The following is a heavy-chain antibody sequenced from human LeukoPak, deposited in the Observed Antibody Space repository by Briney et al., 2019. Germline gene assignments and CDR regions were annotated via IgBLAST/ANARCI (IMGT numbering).Heavy chain of an antibody. J-gene: IGHJ4*02. V-gene: IGHV3-30-3*01. CDR2: ISYDGSNK. D-gene: IGHD2-21*02. CDR1: GFTFSSYA. Sequence: PGRSLRLSCAASGFTFSSYAMHWVRQAPGKGLEWVAVISYDGSNKYYADSVTGRFSISRDNSKNTLYLQMNSLRAEDTALYYCARTIVVVTPPWDYWGQGTLVTVSS. CDR3: ARTIVVVTPPWDY.